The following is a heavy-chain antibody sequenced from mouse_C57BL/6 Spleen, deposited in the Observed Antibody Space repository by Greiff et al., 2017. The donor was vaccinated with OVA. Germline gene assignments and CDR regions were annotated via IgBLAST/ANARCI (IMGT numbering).Heavy chain of an antibody. CDR3: ARGGYYGRDWYFDV. D-gene: IGHD1-1*01. J-gene: IGHJ1*03. CDR1: GYTFTTYP. V-gene: IGHV1-47*01. Sequence: QVQLQQSGAELVKPGASVTMSCKASGYTFTTYPIEWMKQNHGKSLEWIGNFYPYNDDTKYNDKFKGKATLTVEKSSSTVYLELSRLTSDDTTVYYCARGGYYGRDWYFDVWGTGTTVTVSS. CDR2: FYPYNDDT.